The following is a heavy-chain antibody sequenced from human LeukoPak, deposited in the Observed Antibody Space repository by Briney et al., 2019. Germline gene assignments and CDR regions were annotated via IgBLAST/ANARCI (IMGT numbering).Heavy chain of an antibody. CDR2: ISKSGST. V-gene: IGHV4-59*12. CDR1: GGSISTYY. CDR3: AGNDYLDY. J-gene: IGHJ4*02. Sequence: SETLSLTCTVSGGSISTYYWSWIRQPPGKGLEWIGYISKSGSTNYNPSLKSRVTISVDTSKNQISLKVGSVTAADTAVYYCAGNDYLDYWGQGTLVTVSS.